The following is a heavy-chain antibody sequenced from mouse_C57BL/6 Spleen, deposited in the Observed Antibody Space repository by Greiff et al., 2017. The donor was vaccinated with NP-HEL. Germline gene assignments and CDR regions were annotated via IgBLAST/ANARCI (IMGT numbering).Heavy chain of an antibody. CDR2: IYPGSGST. Sequence: QVQLQQPGAELVKPGASVKMSCKASGYTFTSYWITWVKQRPGQGLEWIGDIYPGSGSTNYNEKFKSKATLTVDTSSSTAYMQLSSLTSEDSAVYYCARGYYGSSWAWFAYWGQGTLVTVSA. CDR1: GYTFTSYW. CDR3: ARGYYGSSWAWFAY. D-gene: IGHD1-1*01. J-gene: IGHJ3*01. V-gene: IGHV1-55*01.